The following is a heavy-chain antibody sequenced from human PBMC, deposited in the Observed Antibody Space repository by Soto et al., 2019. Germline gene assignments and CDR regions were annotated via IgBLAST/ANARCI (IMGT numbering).Heavy chain of an antibody. CDR2: ISLYSDVT. J-gene: IGHJ5*02. V-gene: IGHV1-18*01. D-gene: IGHD2-2*01. CDR1: GYTFSNYG. CDR3: ARVVPGAEAWFGP. Sequence: QVQLVQSGGEVKRPGASVKVSCKTSGYTFSNYGITWVRQAPGQPLEWLGWISLYSDVTNYAQKFQGRVSMTTDTYTTTAYMELRSLRSDDTAVYYCARVVPGAEAWFGPWGQGTLVTVSS.